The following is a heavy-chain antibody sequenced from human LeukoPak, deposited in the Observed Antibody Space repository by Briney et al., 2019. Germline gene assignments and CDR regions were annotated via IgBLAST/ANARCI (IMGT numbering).Heavy chain of an antibody. CDR2: IYYSGST. Sequence: ASETLSLTCTVSGGSISSYYWGWIRQPPGKGLEWIGSIYYSGSTYYNPSLKSRVTISVDTSKNQFSLKLSSVTAADTAVYYCARDRAGTSSYYYGMDVWGQGTTVTVSS. CDR3: ARDRAGTSSYYYGMDV. J-gene: IGHJ6*02. D-gene: IGHD6-19*01. CDR1: GGSISSYY. V-gene: IGHV4-39*07.